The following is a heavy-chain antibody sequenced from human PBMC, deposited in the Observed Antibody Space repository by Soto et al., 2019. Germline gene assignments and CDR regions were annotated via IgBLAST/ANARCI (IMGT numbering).Heavy chain of an antibody. CDR1: GGSISSGGYY. V-gene: IGHV4-31*03. D-gene: IGHD3-22*01. CDR3: ARDPSYYYDSSGYPY. J-gene: IGHJ4*02. Sequence: PSETLSLTCTVSGGSISSGGYYWSWIRQHPGKGLEWIGYIYYSGSTYYNPSLKSRVTISVDTSKNQFSLKLSSVTAADTAVYYCARDPSYYYDSSGYPYWGQGTLVTVSS. CDR2: IYYSGST.